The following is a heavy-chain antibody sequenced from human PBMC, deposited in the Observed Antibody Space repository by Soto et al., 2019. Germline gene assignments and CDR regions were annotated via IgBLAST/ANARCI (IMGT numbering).Heavy chain of an antibody. CDR3: AKDLRGYTAMVGGMDV. Sequence: PGGSLRLSCAASGFTFSSYGMHWVRQAPGKGLEWVAVISYDGSNKYYADSVKGRFTISGDNSKNTLYLQKNSLRAEDTAVYYCAKDLRGYTAMVGGMDVWGQGTTVTVSS. D-gene: IGHD5-18*01. CDR2: ISYDGSNK. J-gene: IGHJ6*02. V-gene: IGHV3-30*18. CDR1: GFTFSSYG.